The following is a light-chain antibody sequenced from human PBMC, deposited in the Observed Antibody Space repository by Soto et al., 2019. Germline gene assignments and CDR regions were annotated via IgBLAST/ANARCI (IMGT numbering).Light chain of an antibody. CDR2: WTS. V-gene: IGKV4-1*01. CDR3: QQSFGNFTWT. CDR1: QGVLHNTNSHHF. J-gene: IGKJ1*01. Sequence: TQSPDSLAVSLGARATINCRSSQGVLHNTNSHHFLSWYQQRPGQSPKLLIYWTSLRESGVPERFIGSGSGAEFTLIISSLQAEDVAVYYCQQSFGNFTWTFGQGTKVEIK.